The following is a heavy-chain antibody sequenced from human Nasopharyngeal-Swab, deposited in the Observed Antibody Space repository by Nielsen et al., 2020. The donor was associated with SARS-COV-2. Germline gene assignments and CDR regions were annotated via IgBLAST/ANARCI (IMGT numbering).Heavy chain of an antibody. CDR2: IFYTGNT. J-gene: IGHJ4*02. CDR3: ARDRGDLRKYHFDS. V-gene: IGHV4-59*01. D-gene: IGHD2-2*01. Sequence: SETLSLTCSVSGGSISSDYWSWIRQPPGKELEWIGYIFYTGNTNYNPSLESRVTMSIDTSKNQFSLKLSSVTAADTAVYYCARDRGDLRKYHFDSWGQGTQIAVSS. CDR1: GGSISSDY.